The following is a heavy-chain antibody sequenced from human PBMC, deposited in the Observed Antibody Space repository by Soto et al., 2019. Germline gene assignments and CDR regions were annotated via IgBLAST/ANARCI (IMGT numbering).Heavy chain of an antibody. J-gene: IGHJ5*01. CDR3: TRALSGSYDS. CDR1: GDSVSSKSAT. D-gene: IGHD1-26*01. CDR2: TYYRSKWFT. V-gene: IGHV6-1*01. Sequence: SQTLSLTCAISGDSVSSKSATWNWIRQSPSRGLEWLGRTYYRSKWFTDYAVSVNNRITINPDTSKNQLSLQLNSVTPEDTAMYYCTRALSGSYDSWGQGTLVTVSS.